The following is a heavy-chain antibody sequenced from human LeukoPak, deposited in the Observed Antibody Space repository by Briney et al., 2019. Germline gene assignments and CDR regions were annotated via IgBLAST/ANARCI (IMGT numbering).Heavy chain of an antibody. D-gene: IGHD4-23*01. V-gene: IGHV3-48*01. CDR2: ISGTTISTI. CDR1: GITFSSST. J-gene: IGHJ6*03. Sequence: GGSLRLSCAASGITFSSSTMTWVRQAPGKRLEWVSYISGTTISTIYYADSVKGRFTISRDNAKNSVYLQMNSLRAEDTAVYYCARVPPRGNDVTVGRYSYMDVWGKGTTVTVSS. CDR3: ARVPPRGNDVTVGRYSYMDV.